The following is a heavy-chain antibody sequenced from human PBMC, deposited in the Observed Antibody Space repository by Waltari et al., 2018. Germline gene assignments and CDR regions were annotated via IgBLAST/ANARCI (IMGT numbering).Heavy chain of an antibody. CDR1: GDSVSSPYW. J-gene: IGHJ5*02. Sequence: QLQLQESGPVLVKPSGTLSLPCGVSGDSVSSPYWWSWVRLSPQKGLEWIGQVHGSGRTNYSPSFASRVTVSLDTSNNEIYLRMSDATAADTAVYYCARDRGRGLHLDTWGPGTLVTVSP. D-gene: IGHD1-1*01. CDR3: ARDRGRGLHLDT. CDR2: VHGSGRT. V-gene: IGHV4-4*02.